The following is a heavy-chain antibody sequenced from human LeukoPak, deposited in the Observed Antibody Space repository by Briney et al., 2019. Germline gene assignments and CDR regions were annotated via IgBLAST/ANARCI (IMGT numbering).Heavy chain of an antibody. J-gene: IGHJ5*02. D-gene: IGHD2-2*01. CDR1: GGSISSSNW. CDR2: IYHSGST. CDR3: ARDGGCSSTSCYWGKGNWFDP. Sequence: PSETLSLTCAVSGGSISSSNWWSWVRQPPGKGLEWIGEIYHSGSTNYNPSLKSRVTISVDKSKNQFSLKLSSVTAADTAVYYCARDGGCSSTSCYWGKGNWFDPWGQGTLVTVSS. V-gene: IGHV4-4*02.